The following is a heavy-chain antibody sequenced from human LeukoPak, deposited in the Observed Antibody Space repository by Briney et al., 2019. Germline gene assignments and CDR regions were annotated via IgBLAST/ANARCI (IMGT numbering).Heavy chain of an antibody. CDR1: GYTFTSYW. CDR2: MYPGGSNI. V-gene: IGHV5-51*01. D-gene: IGHD2/OR15-2a*01. Sequence: GESLKISCKGSGYTFTSYWIGWVRQMPEKDLEWMGIMYPGGSNIRYSPTFQGQVTISVNKSINTAYLEWSSLKASDTAIYYCARQPQNYYGMDVWGQGTTVTVSS. J-gene: IGHJ6*02. CDR3: ARQPQNYYGMDV.